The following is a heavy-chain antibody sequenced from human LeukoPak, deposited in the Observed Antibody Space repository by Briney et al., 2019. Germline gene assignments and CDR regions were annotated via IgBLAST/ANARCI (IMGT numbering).Heavy chain of an antibody. CDR2: MSPNSGNT. J-gene: IGHJ6*03. CDR3: ARARYYYYYYVDV. CDR1: GYTFTSYD. V-gene: IGHV1-8*01. Sequence: ASVKVSCKASGYTFTSYDINWVRQATGQGLEWMGWMSPNSGNTGYAQKFQGRVTMTRNTSISTAYMELSSLRSEDTAMYYCARARYYYYYYVDVWGKGTTVTVSS.